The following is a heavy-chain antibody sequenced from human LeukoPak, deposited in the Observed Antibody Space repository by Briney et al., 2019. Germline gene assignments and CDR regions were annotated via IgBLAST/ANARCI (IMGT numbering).Heavy chain of an antibody. Sequence: GGSLRLSCTASGLKFRNYGMHWVRQAPGKGLEWVSIIWYDGSNKYYADSVKGRFTISRDNSKNTMYLQMNSLRDEDTAVYYCATGRGTYSDYWGQGTPVTVSS. D-gene: IGHD1-26*01. V-gene: IGHV3-33*01. CDR3: ATGRGTYSDY. CDR1: GLKFRNYG. J-gene: IGHJ4*02. CDR2: IWYDGSNK.